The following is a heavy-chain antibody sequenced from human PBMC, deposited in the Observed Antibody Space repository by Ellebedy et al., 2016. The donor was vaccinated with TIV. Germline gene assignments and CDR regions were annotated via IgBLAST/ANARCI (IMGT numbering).Heavy chain of an antibody. V-gene: IGHV3-66*01. D-gene: IGHD5/OR15-5a*01. J-gene: IGHJ3*02. CDR2: SHRDGDT. CDR3: AKETFNDVDLKVWGVLDI. Sequence: GGSLRLSCTASGFTVSSDYMSWVRQAPGKGLEWVSVSHRDGDTNYADSVKGRFIVSRDKSRNNLYLQMTGLAVEDTAVYYCAKETFNDVDLKVWGVLDIWGQGTMVTVSS. CDR1: GFTVSSDY.